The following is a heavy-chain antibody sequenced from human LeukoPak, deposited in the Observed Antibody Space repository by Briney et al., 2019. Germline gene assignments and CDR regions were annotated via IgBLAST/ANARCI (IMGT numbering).Heavy chain of an antibody. D-gene: IGHD3-3*01. Sequence: ASVKVSCKASGYTFTSYYMHWVRQAPGQGLEWMGIINPSGGSTSYAQKFQGRVTITRDTSTSTVYMELSSLRSEDTAVYYCARGDYDFWSGYYGAENFDYWGQGTLVTVSS. CDR3: ARGDYDFWSGYYGAENFDY. CDR2: INPSGGST. J-gene: IGHJ4*02. CDR1: GYTFTSYY. V-gene: IGHV1-46*01.